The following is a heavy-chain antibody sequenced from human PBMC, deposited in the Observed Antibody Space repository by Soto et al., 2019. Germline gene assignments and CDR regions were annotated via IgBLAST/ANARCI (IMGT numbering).Heavy chain of an antibody. CDR3: ARPIGYCSGGSCPIGDY. Sequence: QVQLVESGGGVVQPGRSLRLSCAASGFTFSSYAMHWVRQAPGKGLEWVAVISYDGSNKYYADSVKGRFTISRDNSKNTLYLQMNSLRAEDTAVYYCARPIGYCSGGSCPIGDYWGQGTLVTVSS. D-gene: IGHD2-15*01. CDR2: ISYDGSNK. CDR1: GFTFSSYA. J-gene: IGHJ4*02. V-gene: IGHV3-30-3*01.